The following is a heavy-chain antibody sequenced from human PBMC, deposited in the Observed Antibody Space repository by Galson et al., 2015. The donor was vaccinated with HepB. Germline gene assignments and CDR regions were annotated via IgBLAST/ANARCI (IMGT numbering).Heavy chain of an antibody. CDR1: GGTFSSYA. V-gene: IGHV1-69*13. J-gene: IGHJ4*02. CDR3: ARATYSGYEQFDY. D-gene: IGHD5-12*01. Sequence: SVKVSCKASGGTFSSYAISWVRQAPGQGLEWMGGIIPIFGTANYAQKFQGRVTITADESTSTAYMELSSLRSEETAVYYCARATYSGYEQFDYWGQGTLVTVSS. CDR2: IIPIFGTA.